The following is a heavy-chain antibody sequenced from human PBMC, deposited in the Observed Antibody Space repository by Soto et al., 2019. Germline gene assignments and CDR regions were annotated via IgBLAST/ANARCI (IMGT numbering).Heavy chain of an antibody. CDR3: ASFPIAVAGSEYFHH. CDR1: GGSFSGYY. CDR2: INHSGST. J-gene: IGHJ1*01. V-gene: IGHV4-34*01. Sequence: SETLSLTCAVYGGSFSGYYWSWIRQPPGKGLEWIGEINHSGSTNYNPSLKSRVTISVDTSKNQFSLKLSSVTAADTAVYYCASFPIAVAGSEYFHHWGQGTLVTGSS. D-gene: IGHD6-19*01.